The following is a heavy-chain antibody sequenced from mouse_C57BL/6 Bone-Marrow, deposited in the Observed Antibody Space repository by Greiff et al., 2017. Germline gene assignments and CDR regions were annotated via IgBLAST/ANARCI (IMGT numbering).Heavy chain of an antibody. V-gene: IGHV1-69*01. Sequence: VQLQQSGAELVMPGASVKLSCKASGYTFTSYWMHWVKQRPGQGLEWIGEIDPSDSYTNYNQKFKGKSTLTVDKSSSTAYMQLSSLTSEGSAVYYCARFPCSSYGRWFAYWGQGTLVTVSA. CDR1: GYTFTSYW. CDR3: ARFPCSSYGRWFAY. D-gene: IGHD1-1*01. J-gene: IGHJ3*01. CDR2: IDPSDSYT.